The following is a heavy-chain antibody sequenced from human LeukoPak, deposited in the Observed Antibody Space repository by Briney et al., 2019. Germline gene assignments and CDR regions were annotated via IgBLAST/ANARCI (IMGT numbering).Heavy chain of an antibody. CDR2: ISGSGGST. J-gene: IGHJ4*02. D-gene: IGHD4-17*01. V-gene: IGHV3-23*01. CDR1: GFTFSSYA. Sequence: PGGSLRLSCAASGFTFSSYAMSWVRQAPGKGLEWVSAISGSGGSTYYADSVKGRFTISRDNSKNTLYLQMNSLRAEGTAVYYASKGRYGDYAAFDYCGQGTLVNVSS. CDR3: SKGRYGDYAAFDY.